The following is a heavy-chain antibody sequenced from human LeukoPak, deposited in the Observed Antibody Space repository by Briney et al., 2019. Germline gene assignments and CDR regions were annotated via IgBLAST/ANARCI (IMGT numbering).Heavy chain of an antibody. CDR3: ARGGLERVGVYDYVWGSLDY. CDR1: GGTFSSYA. CDR2: IIPIFGTA. Sequence: RASVKVSCKASGGTFSSYAISWVRQAPGQGLEWMGGIIPIFGTANYAQKFQGRVTITADESTSTAYMELSSLRSEDTAVYYCARGGLERVGVYDYVWGSLDYWGQGTLVTVSS. J-gene: IGHJ4*02. V-gene: IGHV1-69*13. D-gene: IGHD3-16*01.